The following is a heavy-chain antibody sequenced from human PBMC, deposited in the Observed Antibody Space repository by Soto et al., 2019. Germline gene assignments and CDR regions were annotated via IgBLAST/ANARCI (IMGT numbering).Heavy chain of an antibody. CDR3: EHCRPQNYDFWSGYYNMDV. CDR1: GFSLSTSGVG. D-gene: IGHD3-3*01. V-gene: IGHV2-5*02. Sequence: QITLKESGPTLVKPTQTLTLTCTFSGFSLSTSGVGVGWIRQPPGKALEWLALIYWDDDKRYSTSLKSRLTITKETSKNQVVLTMTNMDPVDTATYYCEHCRPQNYDFWSGYYNMDVWGQGTTVTVSS. J-gene: IGHJ6*02. CDR2: IYWDDDK.